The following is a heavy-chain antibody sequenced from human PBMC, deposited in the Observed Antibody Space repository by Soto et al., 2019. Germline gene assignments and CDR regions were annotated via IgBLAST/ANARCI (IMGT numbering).Heavy chain of an antibody. J-gene: IGHJ4*02. CDR2: IYYSGST. Sequence: PSETLSLTCTVSGGSISSSSYYWGWIRQPPGKGLEWIGSIYYSGSTYYNPSLKSRVTISVDTSKNQFSLKLSSVTAADTAVYYCARHSGDTAMVYFDYWGQGTLVTVYS. CDR3: ARHSGDTAMVYFDY. CDR1: GGSISSSSYY. V-gene: IGHV4-39*01. D-gene: IGHD5-18*01.